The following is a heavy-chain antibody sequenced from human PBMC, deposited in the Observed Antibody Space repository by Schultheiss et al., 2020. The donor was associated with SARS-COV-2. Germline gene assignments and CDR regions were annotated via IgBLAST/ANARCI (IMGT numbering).Heavy chain of an antibody. Sequence: SETLSLTCTVSGGSISSGGYYWSWIRQHPGKGLEWIGYIYYSGSTNYNPSLKSRVTISVDTSKNQFSLKLSSVTAADTAVYYCARQGGDGYSFDAFDIWGQGTMVTVSS. D-gene: IGHD5-24*01. V-gene: IGHV4-61*08. J-gene: IGHJ3*02. CDR1: GGSISSGGYY. CDR3: ARQGGDGYSFDAFDI. CDR2: IYYSGST.